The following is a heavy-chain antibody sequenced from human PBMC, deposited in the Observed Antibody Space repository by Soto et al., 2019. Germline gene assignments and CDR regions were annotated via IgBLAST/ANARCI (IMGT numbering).Heavy chain of an antibody. CDR3: ARDGQYRTDGFDI. J-gene: IGHJ3*02. CDR2: LSGGGGST. D-gene: IGHD5-12*01. Sequence: EAQLLESGGKLIHRGGPLRLSCPASGLTYSSLAMSWVRQPQEKGLEWIAGLSGGGGSTYYADSVKGGFTISRDNSKNTLDLIMNSLRVEDTALYYCARDGQYRTDGFDIWGQGTMVTVSS. CDR1: GLTYSSLA. V-gene: IGHV3-23*01.